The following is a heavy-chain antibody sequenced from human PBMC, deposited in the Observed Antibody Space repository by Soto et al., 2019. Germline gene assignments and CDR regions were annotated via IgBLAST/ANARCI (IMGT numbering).Heavy chain of an antibody. CDR1: GFSLSTSGMC. CDR3: ARILSTAMAVGYDAFDI. J-gene: IGHJ3*02. D-gene: IGHD5-18*01. Sequence: SGPTLVNPTQTLTLTCTFSGFSLSTSGMCVSWIRQPPGKALEWLARIDWDDDKYYSTSLKTRLTISKDTSKNQVVLTMTNMDPVDTATYYCARILSTAMAVGYDAFDIWGQGTMVTVSS. V-gene: IGHV2-70*11. CDR2: IDWDDDK.